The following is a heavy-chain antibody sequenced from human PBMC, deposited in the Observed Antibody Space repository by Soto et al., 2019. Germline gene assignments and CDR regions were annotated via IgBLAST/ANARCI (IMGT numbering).Heavy chain of an antibody. CDR1: GFSFSSYD. J-gene: IGHJ4*02. Sequence: EVRLLESGGGLVQPGGSLRLSCAASGFSFSSYDMTWVRQAPGQGREWVSRLSVTGGGPYYADSVRGRFTMSRDNSKNTLALEMSGLRADDSAVYYCAKGRETSTSAKFCFDNWGQGTLVTVSS. CDR3: AKGRETSTSAKFCFDN. CDR2: LSVTGGGP. D-gene: IGHD1-26*01. V-gene: IGHV3-23*01.